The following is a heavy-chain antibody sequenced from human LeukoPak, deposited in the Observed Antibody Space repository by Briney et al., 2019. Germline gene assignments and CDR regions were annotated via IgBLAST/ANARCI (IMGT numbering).Heavy chain of an antibody. CDR1: GFTFTTYA. CDR2: ITGSGGST. Sequence: GGSLRLSCAASGFTFTTYALTWVRQAPGKGLEWVSAITGSGGSTYYADSVRGRFTISRDNSKNTLYLQMSSLRAEDTAVYYCAKDERNWNYNLASQTYDWGQGTLVTVSS. J-gene: IGHJ4*02. V-gene: IGHV3-23*01. CDR3: AKDERNWNYNLASQTYD. D-gene: IGHD1-7*01.